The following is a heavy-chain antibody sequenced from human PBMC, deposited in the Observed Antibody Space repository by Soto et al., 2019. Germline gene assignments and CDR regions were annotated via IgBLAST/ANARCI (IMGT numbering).Heavy chain of an antibody. CDR3: ARDSGGWYVRWFDP. CDR1: GGSISSYY. V-gene: IGHV4-59*01. Sequence: QVQLQESGPGLVKPSETLSLTCTVSGGSISSYYWGWIRQPPGKGLEWIGYIYYSGSTNYNPSLKSRVSISVDTSKNQFSLKLSSVTAADTAVYYCARDSGGWYVRWFDPWGQGTLVTVSS. J-gene: IGHJ5*02. CDR2: IYYSGST. D-gene: IGHD6-19*01.